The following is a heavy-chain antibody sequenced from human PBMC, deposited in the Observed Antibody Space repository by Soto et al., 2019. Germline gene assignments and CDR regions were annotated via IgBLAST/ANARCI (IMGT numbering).Heavy chain of an antibody. CDR1: GYSFTSYW. CDR3: ARRRLVVTAILDSMDV. D-gene: IGHD2-21*02. J-gene: IGHJ6*02. V-gene: IGHV5-10-1*01. Sequence: PGESLKISCKGSGYSFTSYWISWVRQMPGKGLEWLGGIDPSHSYTSYSPNFQGHVTISADKSISTAYLQWSSLKASDTAMYYRARRRLVVTAILDSMDVWGQGSTVTVSS. CDR2: IDPSHSYT.